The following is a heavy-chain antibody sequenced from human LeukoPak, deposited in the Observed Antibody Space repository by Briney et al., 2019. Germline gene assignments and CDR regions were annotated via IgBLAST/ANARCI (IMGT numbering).Heavy chain of an antibody. D-gene: IGHD5-12*01. CDR2: INHSGST. CDR1: GGSFRDYD. CDR3: ARHVGQVATFLYYYYMDV. J-gene: IGHJ6*03. Sequence: SETLSLTCAVYGGSFRDYDWSWIRQPPGKGLEWIGEINHSGSTNHNPSLKSRVTISVDTSKNQFSLKLSSVTAADTAVYYCARHVGQVATFLYYYYMDVWGKGTTVTVSS. V-gene: IGHV4-34*01.